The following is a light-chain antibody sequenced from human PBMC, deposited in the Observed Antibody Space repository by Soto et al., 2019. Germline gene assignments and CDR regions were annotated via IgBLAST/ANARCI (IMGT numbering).Light chain of an antibody. CDR2: AAS. V-gene: IGKV3-20*01. CDR3: QQQGT. CDR1: EFLSSSY. J-gene: IGKJ2*01. Sequence: EIVWTQSPGTLSLSPGERATLSCRASEFLSSSYLVWYQQKPGQAPRLLIYAASRRATGIPDRFSGSGSATEYTLTINTLEPEDFAVYYCQQQGTFGQGTKLEIK.